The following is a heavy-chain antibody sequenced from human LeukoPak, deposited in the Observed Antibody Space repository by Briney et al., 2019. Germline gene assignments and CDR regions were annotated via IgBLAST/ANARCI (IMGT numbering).Heavy chain of an antibody. D-gene: IGHD3-16*01. V-gene: IGHV3-21*01. CDR2: ISSSSSYI. CDR3: AGRLGTRKSIDY. Sequence: GGSLRLSCAASGFTFSSYSMNRVRQAPGKGLEWVSSISSSSSYIYYADSVKGRFTISRDNAKNSLYLQMNSLRAEDTAVYYCAGRLGTRKSIDYWGQGTLVTVSS. CDR1: GFTFSSYS. J-gene: IGHJ4*02.